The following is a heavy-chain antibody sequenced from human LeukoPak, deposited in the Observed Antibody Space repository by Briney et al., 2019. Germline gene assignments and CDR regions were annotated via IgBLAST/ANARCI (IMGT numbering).Heavy chain of an antibody. V-gene: IGHV3-30-3*01. D-gene: IGHD3-10*01. Sequence: PGRSLRLSCAASGFTFSSYAMHWVRQAPGKELEWVAVISYDGSNKYYADSVKGRFTISRDNSKYTLYLQMNSLRAEDTAVYYCARAGYYGSGSYPRLSYYGMDVWGQGTTVTVSS. CDR2: ISYDGSNK. J-gene: IGHJ6*02. CDR1: GFTFSSYA. CDR3: ARAGYYGSGSYPRLSYYGMDV.